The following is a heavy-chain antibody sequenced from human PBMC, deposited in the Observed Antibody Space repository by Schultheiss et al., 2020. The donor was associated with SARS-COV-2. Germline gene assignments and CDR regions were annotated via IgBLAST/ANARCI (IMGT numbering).Heavy chain of an antibody. CDR1: GFTFSSYG. CDR2: ISYDGSNK. D-gene: IGHD4-17*01. Sequence: GGSLRLSCAASGFTFSSYGMHWVRQAPGKGLEWVAVISYDGSNKYYADSVKGRFTISRDNSKNTLYLQMNSLRAEDTAVYYCARVIGDFVDDYGDYVFDYWGQGTLVTVSS. CDR3: ARVIGDFVDDYGDYVFDY. V-gene: IGHV3-33*05. J-gene: IGHJ4*02.